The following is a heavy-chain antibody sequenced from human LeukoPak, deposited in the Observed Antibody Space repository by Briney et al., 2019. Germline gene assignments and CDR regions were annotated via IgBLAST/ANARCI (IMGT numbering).Heavy chain of an antibody. CDR1: GGSISSYY. Sequence: PSETLSLTCTVSGGSISSYYWSWIRQPPGKGLEWIGYIYYSGSTNYNPSLKSRVTISVDTSKNQFSLKLSSVTAADTAVYYCARPFDYYDSSGYSYCRQANLVTVSS. J-gene: IGHJ4*02. V-gene: IGHV4-59*08. CDR3: ARPFDYYDSSGYSY. CDR2: IYYSGST. D-gene: IGHD3-22*01.